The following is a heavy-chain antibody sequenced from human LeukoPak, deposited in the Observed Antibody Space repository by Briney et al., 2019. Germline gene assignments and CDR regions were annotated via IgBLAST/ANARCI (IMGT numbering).Heavy chain of an antibody. V-gene: IGHV3-11*04. CDR1: GFTFSNAW. J-gene: IGHJ3*02. CDR3: ARRFDI. CDR2: ISTSGSTT. Sequence: GGSLRLSCAASGFTFSNAWMSWVRQAPGKGLEWISYISTSGSTTYYADSVKGRFSISRDNAKNSLYLQMNSLRVEDTAVYYCARRFDIWGQGTMVIVSA.